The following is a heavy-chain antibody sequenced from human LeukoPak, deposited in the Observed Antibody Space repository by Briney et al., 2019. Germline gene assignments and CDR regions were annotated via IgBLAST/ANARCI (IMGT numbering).Heavy chain of an antibody. D-gene: IGHD2-2*01. Sequence: KNGESLKISCKGSGYSFTSYWISWVRQMPGKGLEWMGIIYPGDSDTRYSPSFQGQVTISADKSISTAYLQWGSLKASDTAMYYCARSPSTHRDQRDYWGQGTLVTVSS. V-gene: IGHV5-51*01. J-gene: IGHJ4*02. CDR2: IYPGDSDT. CDR3: ARSPSTHRDQRDY. CDR1: GYSFTSYW.